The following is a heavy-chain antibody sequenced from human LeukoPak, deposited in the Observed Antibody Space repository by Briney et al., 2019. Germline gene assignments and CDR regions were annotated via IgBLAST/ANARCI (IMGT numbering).Heavy chain of an antibody. V-gene: IGHV1-24*01. Sequence: ASVKVSCKVAGYSLTESSTHWVRQVPRKGLEWMGGFDFGDDEAIYAQTFQGRVTMTEDTSTDTAYMELSSLRSEDTAVYYCAIVVSGFYPDYWGQGTLVTVSS. J-gene: IGHJ4*02. CDR1: GYSLTESS. CDR3: AIVVSGFYPDY. CDR2: FDFGDDEA. D-gene: IGHD3-22*01.